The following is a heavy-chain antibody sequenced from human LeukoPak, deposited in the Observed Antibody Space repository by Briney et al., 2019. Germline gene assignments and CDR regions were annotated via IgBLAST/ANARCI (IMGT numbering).Heavy chain of an antibody. CDR3: ARALSMVRSYNWFDP. CDR2: INPSGGST. J-gene: IGHJ5*02. Sequence: ASVKVSCKASGYTFNRDGFNWVRQAPGQGLEWMGIINPSGGSTSYAQKFQGRVTMTRDTSTSTAYMELRSLRSDDTAVYYCARALSMVRSYNWFDPWGQGTLVTVSS. D-gene: IGHD3-10*01. CDR1: GYTFNRDG. V-gene: IGHV1-46*02.